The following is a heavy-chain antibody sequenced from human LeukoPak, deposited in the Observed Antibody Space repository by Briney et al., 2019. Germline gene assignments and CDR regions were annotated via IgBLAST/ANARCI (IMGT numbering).Heavy chain of an antibody. Sequence: GGSLRLSCEVSGFTFSSYGVHWVRQAPGKGLEWVSVIWSDGSNKYYADSVKGRFTISRDNSKNTVYLQMNSLRAEDTAVYYCARDSLGTSSGWFDPWGQGTLVTVSS. J-gene: IGHJ5*02. V-gene: IGHV3-33*01. CDR2: IWSDGSNK. CDR3: ARDSLGTSSGWFDP. CDR1: GFTFSSYG. D-gene: IGHD6-19*01.